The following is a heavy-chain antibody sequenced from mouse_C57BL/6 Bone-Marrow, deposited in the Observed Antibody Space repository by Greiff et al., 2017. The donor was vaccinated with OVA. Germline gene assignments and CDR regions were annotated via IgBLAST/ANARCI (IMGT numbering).Heavy chain of an antibody. CDR2: ISSGSSTI. CDR1: GFTFSDYG. J-gene: IGHJ1*03. Sequence: EVKLMESGGGLVKPGGSLKLSCAASGFTFSDYGMHWVRQAPEKGLEWVAYISSGSSTIYYADTVKGRFTISRDNAKNTLFLQMTSLRSEDTAMYYCARTGSSYPYWYFDVWGTGTTVTVSS. CDR3: ARTGSSYPYWYFDV. D-gene: IGHD1-1*01. V-gene: IGHV5-17*01.